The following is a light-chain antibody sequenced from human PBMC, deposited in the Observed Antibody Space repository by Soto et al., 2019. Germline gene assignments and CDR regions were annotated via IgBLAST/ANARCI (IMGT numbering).Light chain of an antibody. CDR1: QSVLDISNNKNY. Sequence: DIVMTQSPDSLAVSLGERATINGKSSQSVLDISNNKNYLAWYQQKPRQPPKLLIYWASARESGVPDRFSGSGSGTDFTLTISSLQAEDVAVYYCQQYYRTPPTFGQGTKLEI. CDR2: WAS. J-gene: IGKJ2*01. CDR3: QQYYRTPPT. V-gene: IGKV4-1*01.